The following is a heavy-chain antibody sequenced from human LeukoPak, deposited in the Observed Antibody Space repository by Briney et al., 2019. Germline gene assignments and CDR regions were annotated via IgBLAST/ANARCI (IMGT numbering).Heavy chain of an antibody. CDR2: INPNSGDT. Sequence: ASVKVSCKASGYTFTGYYMHWLRQAPGQGLDWMGWINPNSGDTNYAQKFQGRVTMTSDTSISTAYMELNRLTSDDTAVYHCARVADGYYFDYWGQGTLVTVSS. J-gene: IGHJ4*02. CDR1: GYTFTGYY. D-gene: IGHD6-25*01. V-gene: IGHV1-2*02. CDR3: ARVADGYYFDY.